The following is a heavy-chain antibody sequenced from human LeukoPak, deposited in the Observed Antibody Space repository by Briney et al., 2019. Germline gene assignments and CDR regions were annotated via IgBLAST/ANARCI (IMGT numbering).Heavy chain of an antibody. CDR1: GASFSGSSYY. CDR3: ARDLGSGACWFDP. V-gene: IGHV4-39*07. D-gene: IGHD7-27*01. CDR2: IYFGGST. Sequence: PSETLSLTCTVSGASFSGSSYYWGWIRQPPGKGLEWIGSIYFGGSTYYNPSLKSRVTISVDMSKNQFSLKLSSVTAADTAVYYCARDLGSGACWFDPWGQGTLVTVSS. J-gene: IGHJ5*02.